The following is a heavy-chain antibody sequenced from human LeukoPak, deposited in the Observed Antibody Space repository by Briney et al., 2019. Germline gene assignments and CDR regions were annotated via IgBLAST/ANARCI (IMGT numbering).Heavy chain of an antibody. CDR2: ISYSGST. D-gene: IGHD6-13*01. CDR1: GGSIGSHSYY. J-gene: IGHJ4*02. V-gene: IGHV4-39*01. Sequence: SETLSLTCTVSGGSIGSHSYYWGWIRQSPGKGLEWIGSISYSGSTYFNPSLKSRVTLSVDTSKNQFSVKLSSVTAADTAVYYCLVEAAAGSAFDYWGQGTLVTVSS. CDR3: LVEAAAGSAFDY.